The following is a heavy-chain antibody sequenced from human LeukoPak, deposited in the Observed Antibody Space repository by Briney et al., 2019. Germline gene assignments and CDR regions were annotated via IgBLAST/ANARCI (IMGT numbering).Heavy chain of an antibody. V-gene: IGHV3-30*18. CDR1: EFTSNNND. CDR3: AKATRLHWYYFDY. D-gene: IGHD4-11*01. J-gene: IGHJ4*02. Sequence: GGSLRLSCAASEFTSNNNDTHWVRQAPRKGLEWVAVISYDGSNKYYADSVKGRFTISRDNSNNTLYLQLNSLTAEDTALYYCAKATRLHWYYFDYWGQGTLVTVSS. CDR2: ISYDGSNK.